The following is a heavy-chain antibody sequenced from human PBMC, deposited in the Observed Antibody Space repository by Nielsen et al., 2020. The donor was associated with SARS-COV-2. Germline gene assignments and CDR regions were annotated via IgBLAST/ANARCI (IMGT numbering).Heavy chain of an antibody. CDR1: GFTFSSYG. D-gene: IGHD3-9*01. Sequence: GGSLRLSCAASGFTFSSYGMHWVRQTPGKGLEWVAVIWYDGSNKYYADSVKGRFTISRDNSKNTLYLQMNSLRAEDTAVYYCARGYYDILYAFDIWGQGTMVTVSS. CDR3: ARGYYDILYAFDI. V-gene: IGHV3-33*01. CDR2: IWYDGSNK. J-gene: IGHJ3*02.